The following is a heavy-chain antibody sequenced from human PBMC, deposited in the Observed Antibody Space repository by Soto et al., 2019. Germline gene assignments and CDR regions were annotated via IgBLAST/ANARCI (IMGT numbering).Heavy chain of an antibody. J-gene: IGHJ4*02. CDR2: IIPIFGIA. V-gene: IGHV1-69*17. CDR1: GGTFSSYA. Sequence: VKVSCKASGGTFSSYAISWVRQAPGQGLGWMGGIIPIFGIASYAQKFQGRVTITRDTSASTAYMELSSLRSEDTAVYYCAREMYYYDSSGYDYWGQGTLVTVSS. D-gene: IGHD3-22*01. CDR3: AREMYYYDSSGYDY.